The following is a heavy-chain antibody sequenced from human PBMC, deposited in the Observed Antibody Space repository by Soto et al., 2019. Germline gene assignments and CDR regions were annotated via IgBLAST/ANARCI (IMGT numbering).Heavy chain of an antibody. V-gene: IGHV3-48*02. D-gene: IGHD6-6*01. J-gene: IGHJ4*02. CDR1: GFTFSSYS. Sequence: GGSLRLSCAASGFTFSSYSMNWVRQAPGKGLEWVSYISSSSSTIYYADSVKGRFTISRDNAKNXLYLQMNXLRXXEXAXYXXXXXSNPEYSSSSEDFVDYWGQGTLVTVS. CDR2: ISSSSSTI. CDR3: XXXSNPEYSSSSEDFVDY.